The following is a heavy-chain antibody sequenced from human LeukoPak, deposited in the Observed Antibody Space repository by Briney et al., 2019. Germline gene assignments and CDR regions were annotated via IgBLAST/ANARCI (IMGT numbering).Heavy chain of an antibody. V-gene: IGHV4-4*09. J-gene: IGHJ4*02. D-gene: IGHD6-13*01. CDR3: ARLATYSSPFDY. CDR1: GGSISSYY. CDR2: IYTSGST. Sequence: SETLSLTCTVSGGSISSYYWSWIRQPPRKGLEWIRYIYTSGSTNYNPSLKSRVTISVDTSKNQFSLKLSSVTAADTAVYYCARLATYSSPFDYWGQGTLVTVSS.